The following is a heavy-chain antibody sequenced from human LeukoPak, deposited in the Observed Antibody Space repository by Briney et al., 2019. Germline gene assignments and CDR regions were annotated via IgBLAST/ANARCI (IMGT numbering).Heavy chain of an antibody. V-gene: IGHV1-69*04. J-gene: IGHJ3*02. CDR2: IIPILGIA. CDR1: GGTFSSYA. Sequence: ASVKVSCKASGGTFSSYAISWVRQAPGQGLEWMGRIIPILGIANYAQKFQGRVTITADKSTSTAYMELSSLRSEDAAVYYCATGGIVVVPAGDAFDIWGQGTMVTVSS. CDR3: ATGGIVVVPAGDAFDI. D-gene: IGHD2-2*01.